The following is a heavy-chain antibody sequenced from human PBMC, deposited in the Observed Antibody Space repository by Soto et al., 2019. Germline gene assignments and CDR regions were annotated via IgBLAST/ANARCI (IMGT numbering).Heavy chain of an antibody. V-gene: IGHV6-1*01. J-gene: IGHJ6*02. D-gene: IGHD1-7*01. CDR3: ARSLELHTQYYYYYYGMDV. CDR1: GDSVSSNSAA. CDR2: TYYRSKWYN. Sequence: TLSLTCAISGDSVSSNSAAWNWIRQSPSRGLEWLGRTYYRSKWYNDYAVSVKSRITINPDTSKNQFSLQLNSVTPEDTAVYYCARSLELHTQYYYYYYGMDVWGQGTTVTVSS.